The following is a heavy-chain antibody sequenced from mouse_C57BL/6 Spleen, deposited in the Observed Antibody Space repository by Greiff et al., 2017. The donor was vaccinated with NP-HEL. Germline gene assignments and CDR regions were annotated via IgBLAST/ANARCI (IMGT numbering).Heavy chain of an antibody. CDR3: ASWDCAY. D-gene: IGHD4-1*01. CDR2: IDPSDNYS. J-gene: IGHJ3*01. CDR1: GYTFTSYW. Sequence: VQLQQSGAELVKPGASVKLSCKASGYTFTSYWMQWVKQRPGQGHEWIGEIDPSDNYSNYNQNFKGKATLTVDTSSSTAYMQLSSLTSEDSAVYDWASWDCAYWGQGTLVTVAA. V-gene: IGHV1-50*01.